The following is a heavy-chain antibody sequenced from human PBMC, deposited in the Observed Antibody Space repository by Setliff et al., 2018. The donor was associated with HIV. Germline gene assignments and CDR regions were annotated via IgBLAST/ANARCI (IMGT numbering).Heavy chain of an antibody. CDR1: GGSLSGYY. J-gene: IGHJ1*01. Sequence: SETLSLTCAVYGGSLSGYYWRWIRQPPGKGLEWIGDVSHTGSTNYNPSLKSRITISADTPKNQFSLKLSSVTAVDTAVYYCARGPVYCGGRGDNCHGFQYWAQGTLVTVSS. CDR2: VSHTGST. CDR3: ARGPVYCGGRGDNCHGFQY. D-gene: IGHD2-21*01. V-gene: IGHV4-34*01.